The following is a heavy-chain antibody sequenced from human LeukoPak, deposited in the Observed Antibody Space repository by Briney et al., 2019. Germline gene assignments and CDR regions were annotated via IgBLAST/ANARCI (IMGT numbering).Heavy chain of an antibody. CDR3: ARGYSSSWLYYYGMDA. Sequence: SETLSLTCAVYGGSFSGYYWSWIRQPPGKGLEWIGEINHSGSTNYNPSLKSRVTISVDTSKNQFSLKLSSVTAADTAVYYCARGYSSSWLYYYGMDAWGQGTTVTVSS. J-gene: IGHJ6*02. CDR2: INHSGST. V-gene: IGHV4-34*01. D-gene: IGHD6-13*01. CDR1: GGSFSGYY.